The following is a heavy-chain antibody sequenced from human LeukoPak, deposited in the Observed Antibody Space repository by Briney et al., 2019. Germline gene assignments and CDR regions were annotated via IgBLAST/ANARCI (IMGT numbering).Heavy chain of an antibody. Sequence: SVKVSCKASGGTFSSYAISWVRQAPGEGLEWMGGIIPIFGTANYAQKFQGRVTITADESTSTAYMELSSLRSEDTAVYYCARDRVIAAAGRSWFDPWGQGTLVTVSS. D-gene: IGHD6-13*01. CDR2: IIPIFGTA. CDR1: GGTFSSYA. V-gene: IGHV1-69*13. J-gene: IGHJ5*02. CDR3: ARDRVIAAAGRSWFDP.